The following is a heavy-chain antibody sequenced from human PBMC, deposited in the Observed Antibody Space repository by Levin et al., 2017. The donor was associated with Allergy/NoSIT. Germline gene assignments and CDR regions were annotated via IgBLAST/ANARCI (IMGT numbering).Heavy chain of an antibody. V-gene: IGHV3-30*18. Sequence: GGSLRLSCAASGFTFSSYGMHWVRQAPGKGLEWVAVISYDGSNKYYADSVKGRFTISRDNSKNTLYLQMNSLRAEDTAVYYCAKDRGARRYYDSSGYYGSLGYWGQGTLVTVSS. J-gene: IGHJ4*02. D-gene: IGHD3-22*01. CDR3: AKDRGARRYYDSSGYYGSLGY. CDR1: GFTFSSYG. CDR2: ISYDGSNK.